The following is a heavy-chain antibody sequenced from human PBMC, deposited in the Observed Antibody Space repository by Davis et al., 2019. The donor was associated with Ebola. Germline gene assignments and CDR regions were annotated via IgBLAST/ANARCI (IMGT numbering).Heavy chain of an antibody. D-gene: IGHD3-9*01. Sequence: GESLKISCAASGFTFDTYAMHWVRQAPGKGLVWVSRINPDGTKTGYADSVRGRFTISRDIAKNTLFLQMNSLTADDSAVYYCTRDFDWHDGSWGQGTLVTVSS. CDR1: GFTFDTYA. CDR3: TRDFDWHDGS. V-gene: IGHV3-74*01. CDR2: INPDGTKT. J-gene: IGHJ5*02.